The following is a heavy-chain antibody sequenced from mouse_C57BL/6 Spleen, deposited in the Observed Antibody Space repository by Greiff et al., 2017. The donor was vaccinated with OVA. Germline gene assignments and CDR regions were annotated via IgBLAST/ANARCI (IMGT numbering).Heavy chain of an antibody. V-gene: IGHV1-5*01. Sequence: VHVKQSGTVLARPGASVKMSCKTSGYTFTSYWMHWVKQRPGQGLEWIGAIYPGNSDTSYNQKFKGKAKLTAVTSASTAYMELSSLTNEDSAVYYCTRAVDGYYDAMDYWGQGTSVTVSS. D-gene: IGHD2-3*01. CDR2: IYPGNSDT. CDR3: TRAVDGYYDAMDY. J-gene: IGHJ4*01. CDR1: GYTFTSYW.